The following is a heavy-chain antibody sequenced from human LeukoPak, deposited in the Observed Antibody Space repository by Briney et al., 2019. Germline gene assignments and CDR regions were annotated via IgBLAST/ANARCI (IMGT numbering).Heavy chain of an antibody. V-gene: IGHV3-48*01. CDR1: GFTFSSYS. CDR2: ISSSSSTI. Sequence: PGGSLRLSCAASGFTFSSYSMNWVRQAPGKGLEWVSYISSSSSTIYYADSVKGRFTISRDNVKNSLYLQMNSLRAEDTAVYYCARALITAQYYFDYWGQGTLVTVSS. J-gene: IGHJ4*02. CDR3: ARALITAQYYFDY. D-gene: IGHD5-24*01.